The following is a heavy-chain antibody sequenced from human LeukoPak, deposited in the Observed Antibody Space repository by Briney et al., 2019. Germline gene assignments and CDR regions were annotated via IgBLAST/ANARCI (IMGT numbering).Heavy chain of an antibody. V-gene: IGHV5-51*01. J-gene: IGHJ4*02. CDR3: ARASGSGSYFDY. CDR2: IYPGDPDT. Sequence: GESLKISCKGSGYTFTTYWIGWVRQMPGKGLEWMGSIYPGDPDTRNTPSFQGQVSISADKSISTVYLQWASLKASDSAMYYCARASGSGSYFDYWGQGTLVTVSP. D-gene: IGHD3-10*01. CDR1: GYTFTTYW.